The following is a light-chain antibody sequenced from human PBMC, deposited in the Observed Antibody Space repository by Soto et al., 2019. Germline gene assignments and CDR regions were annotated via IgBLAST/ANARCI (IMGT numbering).Light chain of an antibody. Sequence: DTQMTQSPSSLSASLGDRVTITCRASQAIKKYVAWYQQKPGKVPKLLIYAASTLQSGVSSRFSASGSETDFTLTISGLQTEDVATYYCQKYDSAPWAFGQGTKVEIK. CDR3: QKYDSAPWA. J-gene: IGKJ1*01. CDR1: QAIKKY. V-gene: IGKV1-27*01. CDR2: AAS.